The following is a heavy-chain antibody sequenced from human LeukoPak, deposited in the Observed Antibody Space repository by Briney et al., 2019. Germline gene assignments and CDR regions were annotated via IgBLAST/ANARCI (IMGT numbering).Heavy chain of an antibody. Sequence: PGRSLRLSCAASGFTFSSYGMHWVRQAPGKGLEWVAVISYDGSNKYYADSVKGRFTISRDNSKNTLYLQMNSLRAEDTVVYYCANGRAVVVTAILWDAFDIWGQGTMVTVSS. J-gene: IGHJ3*02. CDR3: ANGRAVVVTAILWDAFDI. V-gene: IGHV3-30*18. CDR2: ISYDGSNK. CDR1: GFTFSSYG. D-gene: IGHD2-21*02.